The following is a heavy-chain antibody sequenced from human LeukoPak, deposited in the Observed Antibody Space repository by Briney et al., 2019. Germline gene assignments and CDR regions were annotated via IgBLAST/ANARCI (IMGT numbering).Heavy chain of an antibody. V-gene: IGHV3-23*01. J-gene: IGHJ4*02. Sequence: GGSLRLYCAASGFTFSSYAMSWVRQAPGKGLEWVSAISGSGGSTYYADSVKGRFTISRDNSKNTLYLQMNSLRAEDTAVYYCAKSEKLTPGFDYWGQGTLVTVSS. CDR2: ISGSGGST. D-gene: IGHD4-23*01. CDR1: GFTFSSYA. CDR3: AKSEKLTPGFDY.